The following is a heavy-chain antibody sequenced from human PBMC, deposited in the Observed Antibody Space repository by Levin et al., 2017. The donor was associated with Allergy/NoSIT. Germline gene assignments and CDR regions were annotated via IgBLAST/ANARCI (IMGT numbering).Heavy chain of an antibody. CDR3: ASHLHGDYVGYLDF. CDR2: IPNSGGT. Sequence: ESLKISCTVSGGSISGSGYYCAWIRQAPGKGLEWIGSIPNSGGTYYNPSLKSRVSISVDTSKNHFPLRLTSVTAADTAVYYCASHLHGDYVGYLDFWGQGTLVTVSS. J-gene: IGHJ4*02. V-gene: IGHV4-39*01. CDR1: GGSISGSGYY. D-gene: IGHD4-23*01.